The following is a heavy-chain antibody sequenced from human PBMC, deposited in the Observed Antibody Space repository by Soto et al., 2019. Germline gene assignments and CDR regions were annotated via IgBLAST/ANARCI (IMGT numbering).Heavy chain of an antibody. CDR1: GYTFTGYY. CDR3: ATQRDYGDYGAFDY. J-gene: IGHJ4*02. Sequence: QVQLVQSGAEVKKPGASVKVSCKASGYTFTGYYMHWVRQAPGQGLEWMGWINPNSGGTSYAQKFQGWVSMTRDTSISTAYMELSRLRSDDTAVYYCATQRDYGDYGAFDYWGQGTLVTVSS. D-gene: IGHD4-17*01. V-gene: IGHV1-2*04. CDR2: INPNSGGT.